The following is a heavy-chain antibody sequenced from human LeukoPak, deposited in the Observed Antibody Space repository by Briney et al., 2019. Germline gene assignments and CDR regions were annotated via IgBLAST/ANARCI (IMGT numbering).Heavy chain of an antibody. J-gene: IGHJ4*02. CDR2: IRYDGNNK. CDR3: VKDNPLDY. D-gene: IGHD1-14*01. Sequence: PGGSLRLSCGASGFTFSNYGMLRVRQAPGKGLEWVSFIRYDGNNKLYADSVKGRFTISRDNSKNTLYLHINSLRVEDTALYYCVKDNPLDYWGQGTLVTVSS. V-gene: IGHV3-30*02. CDR1: GFTFSNYG.